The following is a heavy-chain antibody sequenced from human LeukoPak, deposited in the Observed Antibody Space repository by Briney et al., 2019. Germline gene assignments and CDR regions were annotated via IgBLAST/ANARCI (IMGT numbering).Heavy chain of an antibody. CDR2: IWYDGSNK. J-gene: IGHJ4*02. CDR1: GFTFSSYG. CDR3: AKTQGYHDC. Sequence: PGRSLRLSCAASGFTFSSYGMHWVRQAPGKGLEWVAVIWYDGSNKYYADSVKGRFTISRDNSKNTLYLQMNSLRAEDTAVYYCAKTQGYHDCWGQGTLVTVSS. D-gene: IGHD3-3*01. V-gene: IGHV3-33*06.